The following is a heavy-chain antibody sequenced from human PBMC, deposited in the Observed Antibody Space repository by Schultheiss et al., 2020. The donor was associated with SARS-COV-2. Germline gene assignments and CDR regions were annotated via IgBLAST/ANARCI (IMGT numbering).Heavy chain of an antibody. D-gene: IGHD3-16*01. Sequence: GGSLRLSCAASGFTFSSYAMHWVRQAPGKGLEWVAVIWYDGSNKYYADSVKGRFTISRDNARNSLYLEMNSLRAEDTAVYYCAKGYVTALDYWGQGTLVTVSS. CDR2: IWYDGSNK. CDR1: GFTFSSYA. CDR3: AKGYVTALDY. J-gene: IGHJ4*02. V-gene: IGHV3-33*03.